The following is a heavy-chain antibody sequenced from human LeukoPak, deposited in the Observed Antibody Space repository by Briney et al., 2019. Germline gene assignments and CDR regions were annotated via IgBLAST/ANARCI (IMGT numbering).Heavy chain of an antibody. Sequence: GGSLRLSCAASGFTFSGYGMSWLRQAPGKGLEWVANIKQDGSEKYYVDSVKGRFTISRDNAKNSLYLQMNSLRAEDTAVYYCARDRGSGQADVWGKGTTVTVSS. V-gene: IGHV3-7*01. J-gene: IGHJ6*04. CDR2: IKQDGSEK. CDR3: ARDRGSGQADV. CDR1: GFTFSGYG.